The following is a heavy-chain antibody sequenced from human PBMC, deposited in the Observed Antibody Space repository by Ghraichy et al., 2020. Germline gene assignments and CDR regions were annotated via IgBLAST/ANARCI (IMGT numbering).Heavy chain of an antibody. V-gene: IGHV4-39*01. CDR2: IYYSGST. CDR1: GGSISRSSYY. Sequence: GSLRLSCTVSGGSISRSSYYWSWIRQPPGKGPEWIGSIYYSGSTYYNPSLKSRVTITVDTSKNQFSRKLNSVTAADTAVYYCASQVWTNWFDPWGLGTLLTVSS. D-gene: IGHD2-21*01. CDR3: ASQVWTNWFDP. J-gene: IGHJ5*02.